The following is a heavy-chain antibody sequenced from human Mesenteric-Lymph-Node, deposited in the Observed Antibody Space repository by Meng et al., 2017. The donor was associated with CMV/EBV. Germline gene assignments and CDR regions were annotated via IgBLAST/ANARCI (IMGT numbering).Heavy chain of an antibody. D-gene: IGHD2-2*01. CDR2: VYYSGTT. J-gene: IGHJ4*02. Sequence: ETLSLTCTVSGDSITSYYWNWIRQPPGKGLEWIGHVYYSGTTNYNPSLRSRVTISVDTSKKHFSLRLSSVSAADTAVYYCARSLGYCSSTNCVGSFFDYWGQGTVVTVSS. CDR3: ARSLGYCSSTNCVGSFFDY. V-gene: IGHV4-59*01. CDR1: GDSITSYY.